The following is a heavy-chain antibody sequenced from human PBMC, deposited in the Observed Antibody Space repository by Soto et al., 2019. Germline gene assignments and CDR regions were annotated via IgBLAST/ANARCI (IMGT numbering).Heavy chain of an antibody. CDR1: GGSFSGYY. V-gene: IGHV4-34*01. CDR3: ARGRTVSTYSRYWDSGWYFDL. Sequence: QAQLQQWGAGLLKPSETLSLTCAVYGGSFSGYYWSWIRQPPGKGLEWIGEINDSGSTNYNPSLKSRSTISVDASKNQFPLKLSSVNAADMAVYYCARGRTVSTYSRYWDSGWYFDLWGRGTLVTVS. D-gene: IGHD6-13*01. CDR2: INDSGST. J-gene: IGHJ2*01.